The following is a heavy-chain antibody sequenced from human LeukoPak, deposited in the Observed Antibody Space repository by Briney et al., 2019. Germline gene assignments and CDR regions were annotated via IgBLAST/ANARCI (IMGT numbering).Heavy chain of an antibody. CDR1: GGSISSYY. D-gene: IGHD4-17*01. J-gene: IGHJ4*02. V-gene: IGHV4-59*01. CDR2: IYYSGST. CDR3: ARVRADYGDYAIDY. Sequence: SETLSLTCTVSGGSISSYYWSWIRQPPGKGLEWIGYIYYSGSTNYNPSLKSRVTISVDTSKNQFSLKLSSATAADTAVYYCARVRADYGDYAIDYWGQGTLVTVSS.